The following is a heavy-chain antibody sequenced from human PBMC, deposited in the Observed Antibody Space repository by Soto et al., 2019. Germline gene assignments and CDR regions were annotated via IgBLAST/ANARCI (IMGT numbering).Heavy chain of an antibody. J-gene: IGHJ5*02. V-gene: IGHV1-18*01. CDR1: CYTFTSSS. CDR3: ARDMAMANNWFDP. CDR2: ISAYNGNT. Sequence: ASVKVSCKASCYTFTSSSISWVRQAPGQGLEWMGWISAYNGNTNYAQKLQGRVTMTTDPSTSTAYMELRSLRSDDTAVYYCARDMAMANNWFDPWGQGTLVTVSS. D-gene: IGHD5-18*01.